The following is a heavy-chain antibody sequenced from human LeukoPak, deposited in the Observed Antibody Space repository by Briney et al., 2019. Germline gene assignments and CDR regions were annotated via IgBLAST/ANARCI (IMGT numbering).Heavy chain of an antibody. CDR1: GYTFTSHG. Sequence: ASVKVSCKASGYTFTSHGISWVRQAPGQGLEWMGWISAYNGNTNYAQKLQGRVTMTTDTSTSTAYMELRSLRSDDTAVYYCARADDSSGYYLYYFDYWGQGTLVTVSS. CDR3: ARADDSSGYYLYYFDY. J-gene: IGHJ4*02. D-gene: IGHD3-22*01. CDR2: ISAYNGNT. V-gene: IGHV1-18*01.